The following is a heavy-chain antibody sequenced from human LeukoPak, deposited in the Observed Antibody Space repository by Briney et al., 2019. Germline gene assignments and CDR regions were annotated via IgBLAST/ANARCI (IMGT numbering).Heavy chain of an antibody. J-gene: IGHJ5*02. CDR3: ARGRAVRRLNWFDP. CDR1: GGSFSGYY. D-gene: IGHD4-11*01. Sequence: SETLSLTCAVYGGSFSGYYWGWIRQPPGKGLEWIGSIYHSGSTYYNPSLKSRVTISVDTSKNQFSLKLSSVTAADTAVYYCARGRAVRRLNWFDPWGQGTLVTVSS. CDR2: IYHSGST. V-gene: IGHV4-34*01.